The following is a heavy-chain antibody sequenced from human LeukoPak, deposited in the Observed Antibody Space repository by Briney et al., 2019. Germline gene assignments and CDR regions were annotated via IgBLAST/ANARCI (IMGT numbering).Heavy chain of an antibody. CDR1: GFTFSDYY. D-gene: IGHD3-10*01. Sequence: PGGSLRLSCAASGFTFSDYYMSWIRQAPGKGLEWVSHISSSGNIINYADSVKGRFTISRDNAKKSFYLQMNSLRAEDTALYYCARRGLDGSGLYYMDVWGKGTTVTISS. J-gene: IGHJ6*03. CDR3: ARRGLDGSGLYYMDV. V-gene: IGHV3-11*01. CDR2: ISSSGNII.